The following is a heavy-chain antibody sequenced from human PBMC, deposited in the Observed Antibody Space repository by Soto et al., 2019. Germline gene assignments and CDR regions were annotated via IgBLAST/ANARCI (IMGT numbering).Heavy chain of an antibody. J-gene: IGHJ4*02. CDR3: GSSTIFAVVLHHQ. Sequence: PWETLSLTCTVSGGSVSSGSYYWSWIRQPPGKGLEWIGYIYYSGSTNYNPSLKSRVTISVDTSKNKFSLKLSSVTAADTAVYYCGSSTIFAVVLHHQWGQGTLVTVS. CDR1: GGSVSSGSYY. V-gene: IGHV4-61*01. D-gene: IGHD3-3*01. CDR2: IYYSGST.